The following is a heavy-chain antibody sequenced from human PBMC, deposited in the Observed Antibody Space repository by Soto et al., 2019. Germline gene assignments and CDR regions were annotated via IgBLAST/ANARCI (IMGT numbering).Heavy chain of an antibody. CDR3: ARVQSGYDFAY. V-gene: IGHV1-18*01. Sequence: QVQLVQSGAEVKKPGASVKVSCKASGYTFTSYGINWVRQAPGQGLEWMGWISAYNGNTHYAQKLQGRVTMTTDTSTSTACMELRRLRSDDTAVYYCARVQSGYDFAYWGQGTLVTVSS. J-gene: IGHJ4*02. CDR2: ISAYNGNT. D-gene: IGHD5-12*01. CDR1: GYTFTSYG.